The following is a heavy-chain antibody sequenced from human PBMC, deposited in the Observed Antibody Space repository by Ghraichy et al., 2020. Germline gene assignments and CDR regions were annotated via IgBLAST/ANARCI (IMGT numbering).Heavy chain of an antibody. Sequence: GGSLRLSCAASGFTFSSYSMNWVRQAPGKGLEWVSYISSSSSTIYYADSVKGRFTISRDNAKNSLYLQMNSLRDEDTAVYYCARDPYSSSYYYYYGMDVWGQGTTVTVSS. J-gene: IGHJ6*02. V-gene: IGHV3-48*02. D-gene: IGHD6-6*01. CDR2: ISSSSSTI. CDR3: ARDPYSSSYYYYYGMDV. CDR1: GFTFSSYS.